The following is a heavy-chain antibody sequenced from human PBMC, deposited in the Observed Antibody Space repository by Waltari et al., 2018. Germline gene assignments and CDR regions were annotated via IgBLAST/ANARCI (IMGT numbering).Heavy chain of an antibody. J-gene: IGHJ2*01. CDR3: AHGPWDWYFDL. D-gene: IGHD1-26*01. V-gene: IGHV1-69*01. CDR2: IIPIFGTA. CDR1: GGTSSSYA. Sequence: QVQLVQSGAEVKRPGSSVKVSCKASGGTSSSYAISWVRQAPGRGLEWMGGIIPIFGTANYAQKVQGRGTINADEATSTADRELRSLRSEDTAVYYCAHGPWDWYFDLWGRGTLVTVSS.